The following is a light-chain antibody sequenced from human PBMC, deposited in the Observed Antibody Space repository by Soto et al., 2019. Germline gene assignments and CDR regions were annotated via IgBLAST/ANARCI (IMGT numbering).Light chain of an antibody. CDR3: QQYYNWWT. Sequence: EIVMAQSPATLSVSPGERATLSCRASQSVGSNLAWYQQKPGQAPRLLIYGASTRVTGIPARFSGSGSGTEFTLTISSLQSEDFAVYHCQQYYNWWTLGQGTKVDI. CDR2: GAS. V-gene: IGKV3-15*01. CDR1: QSVGSN. J-gene: IGKJ1*01.